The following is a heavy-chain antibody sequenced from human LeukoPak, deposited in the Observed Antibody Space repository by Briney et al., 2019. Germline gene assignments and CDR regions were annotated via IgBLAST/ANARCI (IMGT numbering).Heavy chain of an antibody. V-gene: IGHV3-7*01. CDR3: ARDPGSSSFDY. Sequence: GGSLRLSCVASGFTFGNYWMSWVRQAPGKGLEFVANIKRDGNYKNYVDSVKGRFTISRDNAENSVHLQMHSLRAEDTAIYYCARDPGSSSFDYWGQGALVIVSS. J-gene: IGHJ4*01. CDR1: GFTFGNYW. CDR2: IKRDGNYK. D-gene: IGHD6-13*01.